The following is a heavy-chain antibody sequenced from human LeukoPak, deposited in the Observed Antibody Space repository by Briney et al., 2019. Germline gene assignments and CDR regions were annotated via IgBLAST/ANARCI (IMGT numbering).Heavy chain of an antibody. CDR3: ATDTKGIAAAETGAFDI. V-gene: IGHV1-24*01. CDR2: FDPEDGET. J-gene: IGHJ3*02. D-gene: IGHD6-13*01. Sequence: ASVKVSCKVSGYTLTELSMHWVRQAPGKGLERMGGFDPEDGETIYAQKFQGRVTMTEDTSTDTAYMELSSLRSEDTAVYYCATDTKGIAAAETGAFDIWGQGTMVTVSS. CDR1: GYTLTELS.